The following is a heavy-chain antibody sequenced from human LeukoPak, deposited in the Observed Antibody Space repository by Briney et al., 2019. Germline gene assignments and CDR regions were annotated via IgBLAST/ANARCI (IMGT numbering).Heavy chain of an antibody. D-gene: IGHD2-2*01. J-gene: IGHJ5*02. CDR3: ARGWYCSSTSCYDTWFDP. CDR1: GYTFTNYG. V-gene: IGHV1-69*06. CDR2: IIPIFGTA. Sequence: GASVRVSCKASGYTFTNYGFSWGRQAPGQGLEWMGGIIPIFGTANYAQKFQGRVTITADKSTSTAYVELSSLRSEDTAVYYCARGWYCSSTSCYDTWFDPWGQGTLVTVSS.